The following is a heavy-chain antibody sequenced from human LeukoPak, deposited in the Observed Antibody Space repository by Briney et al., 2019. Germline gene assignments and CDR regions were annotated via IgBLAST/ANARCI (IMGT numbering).Heavy chain of an antibody. V-gene: IGHV4-39*01. D-gene: IGHD5-18*01. Sequence: PSETLSLTCTVSGGSISSASYFWGWIRQPPGKGLEWIGTIYYSGSTYYNASLKSRVTISVDTSKNQFSLKLSSVTAADTAVYYCARHGGYSYGYADYWGQGTLVTVSS. CDR2: IYYSGST. CDR1: GGSISSASYF. J-gene: IGHJ4*02. CDR3: ARHGGYSYGYADY.